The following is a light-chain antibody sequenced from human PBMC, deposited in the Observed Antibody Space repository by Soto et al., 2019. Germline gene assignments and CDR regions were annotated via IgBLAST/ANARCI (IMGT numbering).Light chain of an antibody. J-gene: IGKJ2*01. CDR1: QRISSNY. CDR2: GAS. V-gene: IGKV3-20*01. CDR3: HQYGSSPYT. Sequence: EIVLTQSPGTLSLSPGERATLSCRTSQRISSNYLARYQQKPGQAPRLLIFGASSRSTGIPDRFSGSGSGTDFTLTISRLEPEDFAVYYCHQYGSSPYTFGQGTKLEI.